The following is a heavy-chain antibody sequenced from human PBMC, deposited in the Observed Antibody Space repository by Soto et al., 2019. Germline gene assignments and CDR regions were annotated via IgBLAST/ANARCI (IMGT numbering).Heavy chain of an antibody. D-gene: IGHD3-3*01. CDR3: ARGQRFSDWFDP. J-gene: IGHJ5*02. CDR1: GGAISTYY. V-gene: IGHV4-4*07. Sequence: PSETLSLTCTVSGGAISTYYWTWIRRPAGKGLEWIGRIYSSGSTKYNPSLQSRVTMSLDTSNNQFSLRLTSVTAADTAVYYCARGQRFSDWFDPWGQGTLVTVSS. CDR2: IYSSGST.